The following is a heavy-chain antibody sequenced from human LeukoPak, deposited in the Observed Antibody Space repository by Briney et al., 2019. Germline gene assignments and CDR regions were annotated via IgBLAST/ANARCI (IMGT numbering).Heavy chain of an antibody. CDR3: ARDKGELESGYSSGYDAFDI. V-gene: IGHV7-4-1*02. CDR2: INTNTGNP. D-gene: IGHD6-19*01. CDR1: GYTFTSYA. Sequence: GASVKVSCKASGYTFTSYAMNWVRQAPGQGLEWMGWINTNTGNPTYAQGFTGRFVFSLDTSVSTAYLQISSLKAGDTAVYYCARDKGELESGYSSGYDAFDIWGQGTMVTVSS. J-gene: IGHJ3*02.